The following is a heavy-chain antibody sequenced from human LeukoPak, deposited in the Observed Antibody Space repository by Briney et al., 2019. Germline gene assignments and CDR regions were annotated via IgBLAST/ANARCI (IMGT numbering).Heavy chain of an antibody. Sequence: ASVKVSCKASGYTFTSYDINWVRQATGQGLEWMGWMNPNSGNTGYAQKFQGRVTITRNTSISTAYMELSRLRSDDTAVYYCARAKNYYGSGSYYIGYWGQGTLVTVSS. D-gene: IGHD3-10*01. CDR2: MNPNSGNT. CDR1: GYTFTSYD. V-gene: IGHV1-8*01. CDR3: ARAKNYYGSGSYYIGY. J-gene: IGHJ4*02.